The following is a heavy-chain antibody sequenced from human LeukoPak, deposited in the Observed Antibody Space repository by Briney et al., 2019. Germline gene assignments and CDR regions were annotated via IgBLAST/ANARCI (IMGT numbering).Heavy chain of an antibody. D-gene: IGHD4-17*01. CDR1: GGTFSNYA. CDR2: IIPIFGTA. Sequence: ASVKVSCKASGGTFSNYAISWVRQAPGQGLEWMGRIIPIFGTANYAQKFQGRVTITTDEATSTAYMELSSLRSEDTAVYYCARDRTVTTALDYWGQGTLVTVSS. V-gene: IGHV1-69*05. CDR3: ARDRTVTTALDY. J-gene: IGHJ4*02.